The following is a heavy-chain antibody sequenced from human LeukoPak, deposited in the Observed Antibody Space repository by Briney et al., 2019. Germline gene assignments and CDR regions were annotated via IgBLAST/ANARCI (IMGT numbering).Heavy chain of an antibody. CDR1: GFTFSSYS. CDR3: ARDGLGYSSSGVLDY. D-gene: IGHD6-13*01. Sequence: GGSLRLSCAASGFTFSSYSMNWVRQAPGKGLEWVSYISSSSSTIYHADSVKGRFTISRDNAKNSLYLQMNSLRAEDTAVYYCARDGLGYSSSGVLDYWGQGTLVTVSS. J-gene: IGHJ4*02. V-gene: IGHV3-48*04. CDR2: ISSSSSTI.